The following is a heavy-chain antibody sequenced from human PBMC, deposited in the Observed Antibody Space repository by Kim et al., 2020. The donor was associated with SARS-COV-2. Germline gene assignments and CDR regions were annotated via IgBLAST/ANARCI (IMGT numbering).Heavy chain of an antibody. CDR1: GYSFTSYW. Sequence: GESLKISCKGSGYSFTSYWISWVRQMPGKGLEWMGRIDPSDSYTNYSPSFQGHVTISADKSISTAYLQWSSLKASDTAMYYCARRGQRDTAMVLSVGYFDYWGQGTLVTVSS. J-gene: IGHJ4*02. V-gene: IGHV5-10-1*01. CDR3: ARRGQRDTAMVLSVGYFDY. CDR2: IDPSDSYT. D-gene: IGHD5-18*01.